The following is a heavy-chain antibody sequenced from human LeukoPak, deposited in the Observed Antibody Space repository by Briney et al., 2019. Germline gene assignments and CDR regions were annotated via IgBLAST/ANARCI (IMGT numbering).Heavy chain of an antibody. V-gene: IGHV3-23*01. CDR1: GFTFSAYA. Sequence: PGRSLRLSCDASGFTFSAYAMHWVRQAPGKGLEWVSGISAGGQNTYYADSVKGRFTISRDDSKNTLYLQMNSLRAEDTAIYYCAKDRNYYDSSGYYHGHLPSDYWGQGTLVTVSS. CDR2: ISAGGQNT. D-gene: IGHD3-22*01. CDR3: AKDRNYYDSSGYYHGHLPSDY. J-gene: IGHJ4*02.